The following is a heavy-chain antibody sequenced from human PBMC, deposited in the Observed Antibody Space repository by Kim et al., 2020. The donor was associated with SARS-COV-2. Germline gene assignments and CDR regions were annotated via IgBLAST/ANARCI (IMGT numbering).Heavy chain of an antibody. D-gene: IGHD3-3*01. CDR2: ISGSGGST. J-gene: IGHJ4*02. CDR1: GFTFSSYA. V-gene: IGHV3-23*01. Sequence: GGSLRLSCAASGFTFSSYAMSWVRQAPGKGLEWVSAISGSGGSTYYADSVKGRFTISRDNSKNTLYLQMNSLRAEDTAVYYCAKDISPLKRFLEWFPHDYWGQGTLVTVSS. CDR3: AKDISPLKRFLEWFPHDY.